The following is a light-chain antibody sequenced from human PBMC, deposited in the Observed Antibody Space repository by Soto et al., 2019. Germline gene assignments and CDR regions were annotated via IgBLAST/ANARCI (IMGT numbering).Light chain of an antibody. CDR3: QQLNSYPWT. Sequence: DIQMTQSPSTLSASVGDSVTITCRASQNIRNWLAWYQQKPGKAPKLLIYAASTLQSGVPSRFSGSGSGTEFTLTISSLQPEDFATYYCQQLNSYPWTFGQGTKVDI. CDR1: QNIRNW. J-gene: IGKJ1*01. V-gene: IGKV1-5*01. CDR2: AAS.